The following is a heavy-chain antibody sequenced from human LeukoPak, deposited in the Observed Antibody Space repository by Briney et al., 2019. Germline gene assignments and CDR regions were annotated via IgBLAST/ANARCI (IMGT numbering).Heavy chain of an antibody. V-gene: IGHV3-23*01. CDR3: ARQGINFVLMVYAPYYFDY. CDR2: ISGSGGST. D-gene: IGHD2-8*01. Sequence: GGSLRLSCAASGFTFSSYAMSWVRQAPGKGLEWVSAISGSGGSTYYADSVKGRFTISRDNAKNSLYLQMNSLRAEDTAVYYCARQGINFVLMVYAPYYFDYWGQGTLVTVSS. J-gene: IGHJ4*02. CDR1: GFTFSSYA.